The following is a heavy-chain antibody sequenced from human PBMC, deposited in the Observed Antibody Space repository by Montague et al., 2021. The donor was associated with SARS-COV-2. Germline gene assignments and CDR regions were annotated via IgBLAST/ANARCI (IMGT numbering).Heavy chain of an antibody. CDR1: GYTLYGNW. J-gene: IGHJ3*01. CDR3: ATGFGSDV. Sequence: SLRLSCAVSGYTLYGNWMSWVRQAPGKGLEWVANMKLDGSEKYYVDSVKGRFTISGDNANNSLFLQMDNLRADDTAVYYCATGFGSDVWGQGTMVTVSS. V-gene: IGHV3-7*03. D-gene: IGHD1-1*01. CDR2: MKLDGSEK.